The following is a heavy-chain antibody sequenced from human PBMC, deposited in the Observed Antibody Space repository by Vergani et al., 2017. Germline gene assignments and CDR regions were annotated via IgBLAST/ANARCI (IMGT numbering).Heavy chain of an antibody. J-gene: IGHJ4*02. CDR1: GGTFSSYA. CDR3: ARDTDYGSGSYAPYFDY. V-gene: IGHV1-69*01. CDR2: IIPIFGTA. Sequence: QVQLVQSGAEVKKPGSSVKVSCKASGGTFSSYAISWVRQAPGQGLEWMGGIIPIFGTANYAQKFQGRVTITADESTSTAYMELSSLRSEDTAVYYCARDTDYGSGSYAPYFDYWGQGTLVTVSS. D-gene: IGHD3-10*01.